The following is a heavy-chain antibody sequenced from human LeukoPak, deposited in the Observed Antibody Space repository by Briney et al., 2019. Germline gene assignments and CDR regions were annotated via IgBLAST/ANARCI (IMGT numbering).Heavy chain of an antibody. CDR1: GYTFTSYD. CDR2: ISAYNGNT. J-gene: IGHJ4*02. V-gene: IGHV1-18*01. Sequence: ASVKVSCKASGYTFTSYDISWVRQAPGQGLEWMGWISAYNGNTNYAQKLQGRVTMTTDTSTSTAYMELRSLRSDDTAVYYCATMFMYYYDSSGYAHDYWGQGTLVTVSS. CDR3: ATMFMYYYDSSGYAHDY. D-gene: IGHD3-22*01.